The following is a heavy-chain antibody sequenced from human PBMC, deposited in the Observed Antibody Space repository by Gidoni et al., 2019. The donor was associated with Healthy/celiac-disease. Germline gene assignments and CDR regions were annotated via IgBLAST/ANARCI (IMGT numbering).Heavy chain of an antibody. Sequence: EVQLVESGGGLVQPGGSLRLSCAASGFTFSSNWMHWVRQAPGKGLVWVSRINSDGSSTSYADSVKGRFTISRDNAKNTLYLQMNSLRAEDTAVYYCARGNLGYCSSTSCYEGAFDIWGQGTMVTVSS. V-gene: IGHV3-74*01. D-gene: IGHD2-2*01. CDR2: INSDGSST. CDR3: ARGNLGYCSSTSCYEGAFDI. J-gene: IGHJ3*02. CDR1: GFTFSSNW.